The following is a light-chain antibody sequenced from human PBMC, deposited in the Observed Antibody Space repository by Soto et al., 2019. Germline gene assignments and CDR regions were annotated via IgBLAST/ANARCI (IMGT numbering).Light chain of an antibody. CDR3: CSYAGSSNV. Sequence: QSVLTQPASVSGSPGQSITISCTGTSSDVGSYNLVSWYQQRPGKAPKLMIYEVSKRPSGVSNRFSGSKSGNTASLTISGLQAEDEADYYCCSYAGSSNVFGTGTKVTVL. CDR2: EVS. J-gene: IGLJ1*01. CDR1: SSDVGSYNL. V-gene: IGLV2-23*02.